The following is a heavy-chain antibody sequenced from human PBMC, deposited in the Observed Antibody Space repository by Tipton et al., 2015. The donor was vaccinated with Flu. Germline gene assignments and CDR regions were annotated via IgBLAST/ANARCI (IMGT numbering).Heavy chain of an antibody. CDR3: AKVIPELVAGLDY. J-gene: IGHJ4*02. Sequence: SLRLSCAASGFTFSSYAMSWVRQAPGKGLEWVSGFSGSGRTTYFADSVKGRFTISRDNFKNTLYLQMNSVRAEDTAVYYCAKVIPELVAGLDYWGQGTLVTVSS. CDR1: GFTFSSYA. D-gene: IGHD6-19*01. CDR2: FSGSGRTT. V-gene: IGHV3-23*01.